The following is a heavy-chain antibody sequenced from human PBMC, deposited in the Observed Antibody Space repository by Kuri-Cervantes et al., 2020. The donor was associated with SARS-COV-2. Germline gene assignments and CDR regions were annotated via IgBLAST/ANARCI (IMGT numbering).Heavy chain of an antibody. D-gene: IGHD3/OR15-3a*01. CDR3: AGASFGLVGACDY. CDR1: GASITHHY. Sequence: SETLSLTCTVSGASITHHYWSWMRQPPGKGLEWIGYVHNSGSTSFSPFLRSRVTMSIDTSMSQFSLKLYSVTAADTAIYYCAGASFGLVGACDYWGHGTLVTVSS. J-gene: IGHJ4*01. V-gene: IGHV4-59*11. CDR2: VHNSGST.